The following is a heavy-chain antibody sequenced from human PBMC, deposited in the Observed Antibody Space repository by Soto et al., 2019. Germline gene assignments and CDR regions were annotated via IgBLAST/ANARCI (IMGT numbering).Heavy chain of an antibody. CDR1: GYTFTSYY. V-gene: IGHV1-46*01. J-gene: IGHJ5*02. D-gene: IGHD2-15*01. CDR3: ARDEGYCSGGSCNWFDP. CDR2: INPSGGST. Sequence: ASVKVSCKASGYTFTSYYMHWVRQAPGQGLEWMGIINPSGGSTSYAQKFQGRVTMTRDTSTSTVYMELSSLRSEDTAVYYCARDEGYCSGGSCNWFDPWGQGTLVTVS.